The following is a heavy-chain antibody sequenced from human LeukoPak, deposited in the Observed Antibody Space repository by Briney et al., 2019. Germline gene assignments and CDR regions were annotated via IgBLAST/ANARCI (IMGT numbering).Heavy chain of an antibody. J-gene: IGHJ4*02. CDR2: IDWDDDK. CDR3: AREGGIMITFGGVIEPYYFDY. Sequence: SGPALLKPTQTLTLTCTFSGFSLRTSGMRVSWIRQPPGKALEWLSRIDWDDDKFYSTSLKNRLTISKDTSKNQVVLTMTNMDPVDTATYYCAREGGIMITFGGVIEPYYFDYWGQGTLVTVSS. CDR1: GFSLRTSGMR. D-gene: IGHD3-16*02. V-gene: IGHV2-70*04.